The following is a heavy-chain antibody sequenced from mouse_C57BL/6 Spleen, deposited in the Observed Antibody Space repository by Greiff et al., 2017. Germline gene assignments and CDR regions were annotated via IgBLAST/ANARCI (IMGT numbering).Heavy chain of an antibody. CDR3: ADSSGYSFMDY. D-gene: IGHD3-2*02. V-gene: IGHV1-61*01. J-gene: IGHJ4*01. CDR1: GYTFTSYW. CDR2: IYPSDSET. Sequence: QVQLQQSGAELVRPGSSVKLSCKASGYTFTSYWMDWVKQRPGQGLEWIGNIYPSDSETHYNQKFKDKATLTVDKSSSTAYMQLSSLTSEDSAVYYCADSSGYSFMDYWGQGTSVTVSS.